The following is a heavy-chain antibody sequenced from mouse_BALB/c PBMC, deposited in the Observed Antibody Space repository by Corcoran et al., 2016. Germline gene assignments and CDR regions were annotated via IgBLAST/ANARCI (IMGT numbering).Heavy chain of an antibody. Sequence: QIQLVQSGHALKKTGETVKISCKASGYTFTNYGMKGVKQAQGKGLKWMGWINNYTGEPTYADDCKERFAFSLGTSASTADLQFNNLKNEDTATYFCANDYDGAWFAYWGQGTLVTVSA. CDR3: ANDYDGAWFAY. J-gene: IGHJ3*01. D-gene: IGHD2-4*01. CDR1: GYTFTNYG. CDR2: INNYTGEP. V-gene: IGHV9-3-1*01.